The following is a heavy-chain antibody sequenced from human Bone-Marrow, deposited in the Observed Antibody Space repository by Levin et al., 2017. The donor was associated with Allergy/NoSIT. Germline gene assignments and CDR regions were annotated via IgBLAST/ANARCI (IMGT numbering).Heavy chain of an antibody. J-gene: IGHJ4*02. V-gene: IGHV4-59*01. D-gene: IGHD5-24*01. CDR3: ARDGYRSSYLDS. CDR2: IYYNGNT. CDR1: GGSLSPYY. Sequence: SQTLSLTCTVSGGSLSPYYWTWIRQPPGKGLEWIGYIYYNGNTNYNPSLKGRVTISLDTSAHQFSLTLTSVTAAATAVYYCARDGYRSSYLDSWGQGTLVNVSS.